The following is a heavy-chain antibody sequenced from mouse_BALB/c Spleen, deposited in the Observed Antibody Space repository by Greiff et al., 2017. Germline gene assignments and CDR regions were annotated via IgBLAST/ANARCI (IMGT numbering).Heavy chain of an antibody. CDR2: ISSGGST. V-gene: IGHV5-6-5*01. CDR1: GFTFSSYA. D-gene: IGHD2-3*01. Sequence: EVQGVESGGGLVKPGGSLKLSCAASGFTFSSYAMSWVRQTPEKRLEWVASISSGGSTYYPDSVKGRFTISRDNARNILYLQMSSLRSEDTAMYYCARGDGYYWYFDVWGAGTTVTVSS. J-gene: IGHJ1*01. CDR3: ARGDGYYWYFDV.